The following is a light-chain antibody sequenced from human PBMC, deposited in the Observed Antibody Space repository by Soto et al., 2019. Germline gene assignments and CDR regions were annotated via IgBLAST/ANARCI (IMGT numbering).Light chain of an antibody. CDR1: QSVSSD. CDR3: QQYDSCPYT. Sequence: EIVMTQSPATLSVSPGERATLSCRASQSVSSDLAWYQQIPGQAPRLLIYGASTRASGIPARFSGSGSGTDFTHTSSSLQSEDIGIYYCQQYDSCPYTFGPGSKVHFK. V-gene: IGKV3-15*01. CDR2: GAS. J-gene: IGKJ3*01.